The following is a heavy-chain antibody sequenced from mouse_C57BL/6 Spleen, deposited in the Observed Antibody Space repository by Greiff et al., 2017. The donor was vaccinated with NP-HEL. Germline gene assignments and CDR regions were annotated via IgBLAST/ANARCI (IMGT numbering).Heavy chain of an antibody. CDR3: ARVGYYENFDV. CDR2: INYDGSST. D-gene: IGHD2-3*01. Sequence: EVQRVESEGGLVQPGSSMKLSCTASGFTFSDYYMAWVRQVPEKGLEWVANINYDGSSTYYLDSLKSRFIISRDNAKNILYLQMSSLKSEDTATYYCARVGYYENFDVWGTGTTVTVSS. V-gene: IGHV5-16*01. J-gene: IGHJ1*03. CDR1: GFTFSDYY.